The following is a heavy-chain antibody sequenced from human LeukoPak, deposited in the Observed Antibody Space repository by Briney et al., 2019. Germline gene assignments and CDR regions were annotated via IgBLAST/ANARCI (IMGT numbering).Heavy chain of an antibody. CDR3: AREVVAYGGNSEAFDI. Sequence: ASVKVSCKASGYTFSSYYMHWVRQAPGQGLERMGLINPSGGSTSYAQKFQGRVTMTRDTSTSTVYMELSSLRSEDTAVYYCAREVVAYGGNSEAFDIWGQGTMVTVSS. CDR2: INPSGGST. V-gene: IGHV1-46*01. D-gene: IGHD4-23*01. CDR1: GYTFSSYY. J-gene: IGHJ3*02.